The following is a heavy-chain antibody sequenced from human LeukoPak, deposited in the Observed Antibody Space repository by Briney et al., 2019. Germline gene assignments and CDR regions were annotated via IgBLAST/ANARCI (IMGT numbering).Heavy chain of an antibody. CDR1: GDSISGNY. V-gene: IGHV4-4*07. CDR2: IYPSANV. D-gene: IGHD2/OR15-2a*01. Sequence: PSETLSLTCSVSGDSISGNYWNWIRQPAGKGLEWIGRIYPSANVYYNPSLKSRVTVSLDASRNQFSLNMRSVTAAGTAVYYCARGLSPTSYYYYMDVWGKGTTVTVSS. J-gene: IGHJ6*03. CDR3: ARGLSPTSYYYYMDV.